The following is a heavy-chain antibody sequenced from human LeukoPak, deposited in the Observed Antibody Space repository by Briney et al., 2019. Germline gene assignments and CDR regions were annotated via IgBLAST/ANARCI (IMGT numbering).Heavy chain of an antibody. D-gene: IGHD6-13*01. CDR3: ARSVRTIAAAWHDAFDI. J-gene: IGHJ3*02. CDR2: IYYSGTT. CDR1: GCSISSSSFY. V-gene: IGHV4-39*01. Sequence: SETLSLTCTVSGCSISSSSFYWGWIRQPPGMGLEWIGSIYYSGTTYYNPSLKSRVTISVDTSKNQFSLKLSSLTTAHTAVYYCARSVRTIAAAWHDAFDIWGQGTTVTVSS.